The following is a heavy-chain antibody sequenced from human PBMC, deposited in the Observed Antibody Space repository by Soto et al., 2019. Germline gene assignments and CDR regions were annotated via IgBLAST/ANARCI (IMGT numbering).Heavy chain of an antibody. CDR1: GGSVSSGSYY. D-gene: IGHD6-6*01. Sequence: SETLSLTCTVSGGSVSSGSYYWSWIRQPPGKGLEWIGYIYYSGSTNYNPSLKSRVTISVDTSKNQFSLKLSSVTAADTAVYYCARVLRYSSSSGTFDYWGQGXLVTVYS. V-gene: IGHV4-61*01. CDR2: IYYSGST. CDR3: ARVLRYSSSSGTFDY. J-gene: IGHJ4*02.